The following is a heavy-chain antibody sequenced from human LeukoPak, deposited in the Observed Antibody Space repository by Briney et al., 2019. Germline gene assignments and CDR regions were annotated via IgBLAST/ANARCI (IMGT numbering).Heavy chain of an antibody. Sequence: ASVKVSCKASGGTFSSYAVSWVRQAPGQGLEWMGGIIPIFGTANYAQKFQGRVTITADESTSTAYMELSSLRSEDTAVYYCARLTPGGYFDYWGQGTLVTVSS. CDR1: GGTFSSYA. D-gene: IGHD3-10*01. J-gene: IGHJ4*02. CDR2: IIPIFGTA. V-gene: IGHV1-69*13. CDR3: ARLTPGGYFDY.